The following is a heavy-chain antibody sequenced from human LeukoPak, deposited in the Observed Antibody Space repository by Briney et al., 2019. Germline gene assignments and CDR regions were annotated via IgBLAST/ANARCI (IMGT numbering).Heavy chain of an antibody. CDR2: IIPILGIA. CDR1: GGTFSSYT. Sequence: GSSVKVSCKASGGTFSSYTISWVRQAPGQGLEWMGRIIPILGIANYAQKFQGRVTITADKSTSTAYMELNSLRSEDTAVYYCARDTRPSILTGYYNSYYFDYWGQGTLVTVSS. J-gene: IGHJ4*02. V-gene: IGHV1-69*04. D-gene: IGHD3-9*01. CDR3: ARDTRPSILTGYYNSYYFDY.